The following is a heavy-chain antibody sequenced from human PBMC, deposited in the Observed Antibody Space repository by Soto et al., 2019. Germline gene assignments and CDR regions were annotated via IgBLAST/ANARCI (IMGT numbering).Heavy chain of an antibody. CDR1: GFTFSSYG. J-gene: IGHJ6*02. Sequence: SLRLSCAASGFTFSSYGMHWVRQAPGKGLEWVAVISYDGSNKYYADSVKGRFTISRDNSKNTLYLQMNSLRAEDTAVYYCAKDRGIAARLYGMDGWGQGTTVTVSS. CDR2: ISYDGSNK. CDR3: AKDRGIAARLYGMDG. D-gene: IGHD6-6*01. V-gene: IGHV3-30*18.